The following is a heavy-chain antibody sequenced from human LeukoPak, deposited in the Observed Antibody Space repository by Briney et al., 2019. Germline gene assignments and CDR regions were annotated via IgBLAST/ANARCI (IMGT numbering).Heavy chain of an antibody. J-gene: IGHJ3*02. CDR3: ATDYGSGSYYHDAFDI. CDR1: GYTLTELS. V-gene: IGHV1-24*01. Sequence: ASVKVSCKVSGYTLTELSMHWVRQAPGKGLEWMGGFDPEDGETIYAQKFQGRVTMTEDTSTDTAYMELSSLRSEDTAVYYCATDYGSGSYYHDAFDIWGRGTMVTVSS. D-gene: IGHD3-10*01. CDR2: FDPEDGET.